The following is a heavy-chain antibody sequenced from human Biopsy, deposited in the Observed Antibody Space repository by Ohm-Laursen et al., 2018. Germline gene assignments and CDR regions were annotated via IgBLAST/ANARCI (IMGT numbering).Heavy chain of an antibody. CDR2: INPDGSVK. CDR1: GFMFTASW. CDR3: ARDER. V-gene: IGHV3-7*01. J-gene: IGHJ4*02. Sequence: LSLTCAASGFMFTASWMSWVRQAPGQGLEWVANINPDGSVKYFADSVKGRFTISRDNAENSMYLQMSSLTVDDTAVYYCARDERWGQGTLVTVSS. D-gene: IGHD5-24*01.